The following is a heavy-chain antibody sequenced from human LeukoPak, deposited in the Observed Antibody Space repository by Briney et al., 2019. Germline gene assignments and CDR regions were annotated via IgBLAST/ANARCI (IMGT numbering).Heavy chain of an antibody. J-gene: IGHJ4*02. V-gene: IGHV1-2*02. CDR3: ARVDMVVTALDY. CDR1: GYTFTGYY. CDR2: INPNSGGT. Sequence: ASVKVSCKASGYTFTGYYMHWVRQAPGQGLEWMGWINPNSGGTNYAQKFQGRVTMTRDTSISTAYMELNSLRAEDTAVYYCARVDMVVTALDYWGQGTLVTVSS. D-gene: IGHD2-21*02.